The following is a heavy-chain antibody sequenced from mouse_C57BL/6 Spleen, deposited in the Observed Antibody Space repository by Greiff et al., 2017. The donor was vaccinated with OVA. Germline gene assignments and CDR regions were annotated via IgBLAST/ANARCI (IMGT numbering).Heavy chain of an antibody. CDR2: IDPSDSYT. J-gene: IGHJ2*01. CDR3: ARFGSTHY. D-gene: IGHD1-1*01. V-gene: IGHV1-69*01. CDR1: GYTFTSYW. Sequence: QVQLQQPGAELVMPGASVKLSCKASGYTFTSYWMHWVKQRPGQGLEWIGEIDPSDSYTNYNQKFKGKSTLTVEKSSSTVYLELSRLTSDDSAVYYCARFGSTHYWGQGTTLTVSS.